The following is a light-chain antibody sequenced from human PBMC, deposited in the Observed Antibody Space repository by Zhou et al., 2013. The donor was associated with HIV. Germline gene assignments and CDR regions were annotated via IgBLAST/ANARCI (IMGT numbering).Light chain of an antibody. CDR1: QSISSY. CDR3: QQSYSAPYT. CDR2: GAS. J-gene: IGKJ2*01. V-gene: IGKV1-39*01. Sequence: DIQVTHSPSSLSASVGDRVTITCRASQSISSYLNWYQQKPGKAPKLLIYGASNLQSGVPSRFTGSGSGTDFTLTITSLQPEDSATYSCQQSYSAPYTFGQGTKLEIK.